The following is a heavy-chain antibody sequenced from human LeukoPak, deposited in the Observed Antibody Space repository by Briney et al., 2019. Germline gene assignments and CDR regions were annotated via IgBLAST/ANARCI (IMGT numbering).Heavy chain of an antibody. CDR3: AKGSYSSGWY. D-gene: IGHD6-19*01. CDR1: GFTFSSYA. CDR2: ISGSGDST. V-gene: IGHV3-23*01. Sequence: GGSLRLSCAASGFTFSSYAMSWVRQSPGKGLEWVSAISGSGDSTYYADSVKGRFTISRDNSKNTLYLQMDSLRAEDTAVYYCAKGSYSSGWYWGQGTLVTVSS. J-gene: IGHJ4*02.